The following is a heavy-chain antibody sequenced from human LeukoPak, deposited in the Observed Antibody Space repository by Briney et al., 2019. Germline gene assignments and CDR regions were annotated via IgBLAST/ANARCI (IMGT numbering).Heavy chain of an antibody. CDR3: AREGGDTAMVTVNYFDY. V-gene: IGHV3-21*01. J-gene: IGHJ4*02. D-gene: IGHD5-18*01. Sequence: KAGGSLRLSCAASGFTFSSYSMNWVRQAPGKGLEWVSSISSSSSYIYYADSVKGRFTISRDNAKNSLYLQMNSLRAEDTAVYYCAREGGDTAMVTVNYFDYWGQGTLVTVSS. CDR2: ISSSSSYI. CDR1: GFTFSSYS.